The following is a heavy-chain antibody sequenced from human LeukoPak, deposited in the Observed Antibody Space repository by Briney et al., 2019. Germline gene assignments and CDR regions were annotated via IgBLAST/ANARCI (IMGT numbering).Heavy chain of an antibody. CDR2: MNPNSGNT. V-gene: IGHV1-8*03. CDR3: ARGGGCSSISCHNWFDP. D-gene: IGHD2-2*01. Sequence: GASVKVSCKASGYTFTSYDINWVRQATGQGLEWMGWMNPNSGNTGYAQKFQGRVTITRNTSISTAYMELSSLRSEDTAVYYCARGGGCSSISCHNWFDPWGQGTLVTVSS. CDR1: GYTFTSYD. J-gene: IGHJ5*02.